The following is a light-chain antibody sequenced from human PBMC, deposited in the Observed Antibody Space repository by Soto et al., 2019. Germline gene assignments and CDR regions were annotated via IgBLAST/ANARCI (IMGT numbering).Light chain of an antibody. CDR1: QNINNW. CDR2: DAS. Sequence: DIQMTQSPSTLSASVGDRVTITCRARQNINNWLAWYQQKPGKAPKVLIYDASNLESGVPSRFSGSGSGTEFALTISSLQPDDVATYYFQQYNSYFGQGTKVEIK. CDR3: QQYNSY. J-gene: IGKJ1*01. V-gene: IGKV1-5*01.